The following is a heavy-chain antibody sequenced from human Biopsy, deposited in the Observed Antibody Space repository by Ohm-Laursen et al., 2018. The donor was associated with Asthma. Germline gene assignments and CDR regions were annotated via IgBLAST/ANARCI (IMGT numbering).Heavy chain of an antibody. J-gene: IGHJ4*02. CDR3: VRWRSGYPDHYSDF. CDR2: ISSDVRE. V-gene: IGHV3-30*03. Sequence: SLRLSCTAAGFTFRNFGMHWVRQAPGKGLEWVALISSDVREWYADSVKGRFTISRDNSKNTLDLQMNSLRGDDTAVYYCVRWRSGYPDHYSDFWGLGTLVTVSS. D-gene: IGHD2-21*01. CDR1: GFTFRNFG.